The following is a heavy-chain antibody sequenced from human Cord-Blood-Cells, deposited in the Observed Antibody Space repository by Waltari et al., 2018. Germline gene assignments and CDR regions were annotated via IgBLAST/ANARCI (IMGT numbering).Heavy chain of an antibody. CDR2: INAGNGNT. V-gene: IGHV1-3*01. CDR1: GYTFTSYA. D-gene: IGHD6-6*01. J-gene: IGHJ4*02. Sequence: QVQLVQSGAEVKKPGASVKVSCKASGYTFTSYAMHWVRQAPGQRLEWMGWINAGNGNTKYSQKFQGRVTITRDTSASTAYMGLSSLRSEDTAVYYCARKVAARPLYYFDYWGQGTLVTVSS. CDR3: ARKVAARPLYYFDY.